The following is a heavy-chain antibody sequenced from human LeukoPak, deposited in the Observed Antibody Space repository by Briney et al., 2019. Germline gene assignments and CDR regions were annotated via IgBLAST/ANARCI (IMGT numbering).Heavy chain of an antibody. CDR2: IYPDDSDT. CDR3: ARHGDCSGGSCTMYFDY. Sequence: GESLKISCKGSGYSFTSYWIGWVRQMPGKGLEWMGIIYPDDSDTRYSPSFQGQVTISADKSISTAYLQWSSLKASDTAMYYCARHGDCSGGSCTMYFDYWGQGTLVTVSS. CDR1: GYSFTSYW. V-gene: IGHV5-51*01. J-gene: IGHJ4*02. D-gene: IGHD2-15*01.